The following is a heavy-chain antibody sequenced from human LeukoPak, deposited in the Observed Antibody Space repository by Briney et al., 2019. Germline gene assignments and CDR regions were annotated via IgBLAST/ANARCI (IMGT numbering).Heavy chain of an antibody. Sequence: ASVKVSCKASGYTFTSYDINWVRQATGQGLEWMGWMNPNSGNTGYAQKFQGRVTMTRNTSISTAYMELSSLRSEDTAVYYCARGRSSRYYYYGMDVWGQGTTVTVSS. CDR1: GYTFTSYD. CDR2: MNPNSGNT. J-gene: IGHJ6*02. D-gene: IGHD6-13*01. V-gene: IGHV1-8*01. CDR3: ARGRSSRYYYYGMDV.